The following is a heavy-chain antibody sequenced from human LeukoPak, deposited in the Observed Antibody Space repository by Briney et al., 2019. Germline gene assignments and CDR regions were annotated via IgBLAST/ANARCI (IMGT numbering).Heavy chain of an antibody. J-gene: IGHJ3*01. Sequence: PGGSLRLSCAASGFTFSTYSVNWVRQAPGKGLEWVSYISGSGRAIYYAESVKGRFTISRDSAKNSLYLQMNSLRAEDTAVYYCARWAYDAFDFWGQGTMVSVSS. D-gene: IGHD3-16*01. V-gene: IGHV3-48*01. CDR3: ARWAYDAFDF. CDR1: GFTFSTYS. CDR2: ISGSGRAI.